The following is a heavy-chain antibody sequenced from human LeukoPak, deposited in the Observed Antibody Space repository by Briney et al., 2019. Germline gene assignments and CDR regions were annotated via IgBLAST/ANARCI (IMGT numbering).Heavy chain of an antibody. CDR1: GFTFSSYA. CDR3: ARGRRFLEWLFHDY. CDR2: ISGSGGST. V-gene: IGHV3-23*01. Sequence: GGSLRLSCAASGFTFSSYAMSWVRQAPGKGLEWVSAISGSGGSTYYADSVKGRFTISRDNSKNTLYLQMNSLRAEDTAVYYCARGRRFLEWLFHDYWGQGTLVTVSS. D-gene: IGHD3-3*01. J-gene: IGHJ4*02.